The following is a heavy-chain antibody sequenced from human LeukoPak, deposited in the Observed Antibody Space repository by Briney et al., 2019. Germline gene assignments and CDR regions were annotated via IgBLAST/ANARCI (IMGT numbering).Heavy chain of an antibody. Sequence: SETLSLTCTVSGGSFSSYYWSWIRQPAGKGLEWIGRIYTSGSTNYNSSLKSRVTMSVDTSKNQVSLKLSSVTAADTAVYYCATGDGLNSFDYWGQGTLVTVSS. CDR2: IYTSGST. D-gene: IGHD5-24*01. J-gene: IGHJ4*02. CDR3: ATGDGLNSFDY. CDR1: GGSFSSYY. V-gene: IGHV4-4*07.